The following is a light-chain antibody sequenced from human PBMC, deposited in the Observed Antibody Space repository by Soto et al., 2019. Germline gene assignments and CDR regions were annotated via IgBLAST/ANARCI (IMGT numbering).Light chain of an antibody. CDR2: GNS. Sequence: QSVLTQPPSVSGAPGQRVTISCTGSSSNIGAGFDVHWYQQLPGTAPKLLIYGNSNRPSGVPDGFSGSTSGTSASLAITGLQAEDEADYYCQSYDSSLTGSKVFGSGTKVTVL. J-gene: IGLJ1*01. CDR1: SSNIGAGFD. CDR3: QSYDSSLTGSKV. V-gene: IGLV1-40*01.